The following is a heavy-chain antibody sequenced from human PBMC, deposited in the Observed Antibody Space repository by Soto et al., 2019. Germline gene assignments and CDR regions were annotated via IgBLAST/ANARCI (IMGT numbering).Heavy chain of an antibody. V-gene: IGHV1-18*01. CDR2: ISAHNGNT. CDR1: GYTFTSYG. D-gene: IGHD1-1*01. J-gene: IGHJ4*02. Sequence: QVHLVQSGAEVKKPGASVKVSCKCSGYTFTSYGITWVRQAPGQGLEWMGWISAHNGNTDYAQKLQGRVTVTRDTSTSTAYMELRSLRSAVTAVYYCARGRYGDYWGQGALVTVSS. CDR3: ARGRYGDY.